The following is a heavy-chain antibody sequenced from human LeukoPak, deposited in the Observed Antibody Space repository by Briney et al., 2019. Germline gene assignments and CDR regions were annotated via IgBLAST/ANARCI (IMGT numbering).Heavy chain of an antibody. Sequence: ASVTVSCKASGYTFIRYGIRWVRQAPGQGLAWMGRISPNNGNTNDAQKFEGRVTMTTDTSTSTAYMELRSLRSDDTAMYYCARLYTNYFDSWGQGTLVTVSS. CDR1: GYTFIRYG. J-gene: IGHJ4*02. D-gene: IGHD2-2*02. CDR2: ISPNNGNT. V-gene: IGHV1-18*04. CDR3: ARLYTNYFDS.